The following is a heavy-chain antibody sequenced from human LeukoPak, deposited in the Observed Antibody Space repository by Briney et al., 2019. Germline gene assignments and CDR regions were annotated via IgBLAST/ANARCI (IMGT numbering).Heavy chain of an antibody. CDR3: ARLTKGRYFDYIFAF. Sequence: SETLSLTCTVSGASVSDSLSYWGWVRQPPGKGLELVANVYYTGSTYYNPSLKSRVTMSVDTSKNQFSLKMTSVTAADTAIYYCARLTKGRYFDYIFAFWGQGILVTVSS. V-gene: IGHV4-39*01. CDR1: GASVSDSLSY. CDR2: VYYTGST. D-gene: IGHD3-9*01. J-gene: IGHJ4*02.